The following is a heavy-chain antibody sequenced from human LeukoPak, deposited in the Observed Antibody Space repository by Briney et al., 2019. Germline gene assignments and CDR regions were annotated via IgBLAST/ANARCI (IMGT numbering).Heavy chain of an antibody. CDR3: GRVDVAVGMNSFDT. J-gene: IGHJ4*02. CDR2: INPSCGGT. Sequence: ASVKVSCKSSGYTFIDYYMHWVRQAPGQGLEWMGIINPSCGGTTYAQKFQGRVTMTRDTSTSTVFMDVRSLSSEDTAVYYCGRVDVAVGMNSFDTWGQGGLVTASS. V-gene: IGHV1-46*01. D-gene: IGHD2-2*03. CDR1: GYTFIDYY.